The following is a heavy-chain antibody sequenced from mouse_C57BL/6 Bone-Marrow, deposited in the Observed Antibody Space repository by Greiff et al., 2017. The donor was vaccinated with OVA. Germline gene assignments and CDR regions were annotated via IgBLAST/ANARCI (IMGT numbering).Heavy chain of an antibody. D-gene: IGHD2-5*01. CDR2: IDPENGDT. CDR1: GFNIKDDY. V-gene: IGHV14-4*01. CDR3: TTEGYSNYGAWFAY. Sequence: VQLQQSGAELVRPGASVKLSCTASGFNIKDDYMHWVKQRPEQGLAWIGWIDPENGDTAYASKFQGKATITADTSSNTAYLQLSSLTSEDTAVYYCTTEGYSNYGAWFAYWGQGTLVTVSA. J-gene: IGHJ3*01.